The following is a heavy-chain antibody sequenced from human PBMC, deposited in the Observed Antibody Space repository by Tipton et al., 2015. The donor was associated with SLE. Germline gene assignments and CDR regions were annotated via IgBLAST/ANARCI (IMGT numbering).Heavy chain of an antibody. V-gene: IGHV3-7*01. CDR1: GFILSNSW. D-gene: IGHD3-16*01. CDR2: IKHDGREK. CDR3: ARRGN. J-gene: IGHJ4*02. Sequence: SLRLSCEVSGFILSNSWMSWVRQAPGKGLEWMATIKHDGREKYYVESVKGRFTISRDNAQNSVYLEMNSLRADDTAVYYCARRGNWGQGTLVTVSS.